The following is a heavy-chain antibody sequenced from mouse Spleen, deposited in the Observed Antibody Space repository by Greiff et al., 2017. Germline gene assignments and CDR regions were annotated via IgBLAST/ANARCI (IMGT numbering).Heavy chain of an antibody. D-gene: IGHD1-1*01. V-gene: IGHV1-15*01. CDR3: TRRGTTVPPDY. Sequence: VQLQQSGAELVRPGASVTLSCKASGYTFTDYEMHWVKQTPVHGLEWIGAIDPETGGTAYNQKFKGKAILTADKSSSTAYMELRSLTSEDSAVYYCTRRGTTVPPDYWGQGTTLTVSS. CDR1: GYTFTDYE. CDR2: IDPETGGT. J-gene: IGHJ2*01.